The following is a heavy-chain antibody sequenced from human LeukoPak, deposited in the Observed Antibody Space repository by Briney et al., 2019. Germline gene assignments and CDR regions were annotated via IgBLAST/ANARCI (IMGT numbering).Heavy chain of an antibody. Sequence: GGSLRLSCSASGFALTTDATHWVRQAPGKGLDYVSAISVGGGSTYYADSVKGRFTISRDNSKNTLYLQMSSLRAEDTAVYYCVKGLGIRAARLDYWGQGTLVTVSS. CDR1: GFALTTDA. CDR2: ISVGGGST. D-gene: IGHD6-6*01. J-gene: IGHJ4*02. V-gene: IGHV3-64D*09. CDR3: VKGLGIRAARLDY.